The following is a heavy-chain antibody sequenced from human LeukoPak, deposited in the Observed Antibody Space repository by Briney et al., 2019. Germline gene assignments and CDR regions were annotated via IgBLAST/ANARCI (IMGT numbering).Heavy chain of an antibody. CDR2: IWYDGSNK. D-gene: IGHD2/OR15-2a*01. J-gene: IGHJ6*02. CDR1: GFTFSSYG. CDR3: ARDVNSKFLDYYYGMDV. Sequence: GGSLRLSCAASGFTFSSYGMHWVRQAPGKGLEWVAVIWYDGSNKYYADSVKGRFTISRDNSKNTLYLQTNSLRAEDTAVYYCARDVNSKFLDYYYGMDVWGQGTTVTVSS. V-gene: IGHV3-33*01.